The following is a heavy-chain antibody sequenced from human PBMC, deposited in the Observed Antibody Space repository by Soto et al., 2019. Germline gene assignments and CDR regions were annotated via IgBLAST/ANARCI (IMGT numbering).Heavy chain of an antibody. Sequence: GESLKISCEGSGYIFTNQWINWVRQVPGKGLEWMGNIDPSDSHTNYSPSFQGHVTISIDKSIRTAYLQWTRLKASDTAIYYCASGRWNLHFHYWGQGSLVTVAS. CDR1: GYIFTNQW. CDR3: ASGRWNLHFHY. V-gene: IGHV5-10-1*01. D-gene: IGHD2-15*01. J-gene: IGHJ4*02. CDR2: IDPSDSHT.